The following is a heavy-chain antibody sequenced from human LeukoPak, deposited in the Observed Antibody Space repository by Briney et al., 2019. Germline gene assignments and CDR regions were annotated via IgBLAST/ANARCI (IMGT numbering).Heavy chain of an antibody. CDR2: IYYSGST. CDR1: GGSISSYY. D-gene: IGHD6-13*01. J-gene: IGHJ5*02. V-gene: IGHV4-59*01. CDR3: ARVRWPSGSRNWFDP. Sequence: PSETLSLTCTVSGGSISSYYWSWIRQPPGKGLEWIGYIYYSGSTNYNPSLKSRVTISVDTSKNQFSLKLSSATAADTAVYYCARVRWPSGSRNWFDPWGQGTLVTVSS.